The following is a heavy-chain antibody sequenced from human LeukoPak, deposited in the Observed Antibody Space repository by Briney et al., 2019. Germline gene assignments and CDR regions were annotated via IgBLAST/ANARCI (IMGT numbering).Heavy chain of an antibody. V-gene: IGHV4-34*01. J-gene: IGHJ5*02. CDR2: IYYSGST. D-gene: IGHD3-3*01. Sequence: PSETLSLTCAVYGGSFSGYYWSWIRQPPGKGPEWIGSIYYSGSTYYNPSLKSRVTISVDTSKNQFSLKLSSVTAADTAVYYCARTGTSYDFWGGYWRVLNWFDPWGQGTLVTVSS. CDR3: ARTGTSYDFWGGYWRVLNWFDP. CDR1: GGSFSGYY.